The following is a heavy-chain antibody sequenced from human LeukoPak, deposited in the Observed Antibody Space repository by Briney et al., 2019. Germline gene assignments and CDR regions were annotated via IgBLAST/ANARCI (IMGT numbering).Heavy chain of an antibody. CDR2: IHYTGST. CDR3: ARVIAVAGTHSFDY. Sequence: SETLSLTCTVSGGSINSYYWSWIRQPPGKGLECIGYIHYTGSTNYNPSLKSRVTISVDTSKNQFSLKLSSVTAADTAVYYCARVIAVAGTHSFDYWGQGTLVTVSS. V-gene: IGHV4-59*01. D-gene: IGHD6-19*01. J-gene: IGHJ4*02. CDR1: GGSINSYY.